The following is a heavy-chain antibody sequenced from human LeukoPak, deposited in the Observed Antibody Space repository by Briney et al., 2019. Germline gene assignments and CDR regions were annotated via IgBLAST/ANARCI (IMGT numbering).Heavy chain of an antibody. D-gene: IGHD6-13*01. CDR1: GYSISSGSY. V-gene: IGHV4-38-2*02. J-gene: IGHJ4*02. Sequence: PSETLSLTCTVSGYSISSGSYWGWIRQPPGKGLEWIGSIYHSGSTYYSPSLKSRVTISVDTSKNQFSLKLSSVTAADTAVYYCARGSSSWYYFDYWGQGTLVTVSS. CDR3: ARGSSSWYYFDY. CDR2: IYHSGST.